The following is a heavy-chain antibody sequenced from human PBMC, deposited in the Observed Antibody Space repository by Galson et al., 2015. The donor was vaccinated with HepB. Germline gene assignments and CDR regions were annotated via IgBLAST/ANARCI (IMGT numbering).Heavy chain of an antibody. CDR1: GYSFTSYW. Sequence: QSGAEVKKPGESLRISCKGSGYSFTSYWISWVRQMPGKGLEWMGRIDPSDSYTNYSPSFQGHVTISADKSISTAYLQWSSLKASDTAMYYCAREYSSSSPLHYGMDVWGQGTTVTVSS. J-gene: IGHJ6*02. V-gene: IGHV5-10-1*01. CDR2: IDPSDSYT. D-gene: IGHD6-6*01. CDR3: AREYSSSSPLHYGMDV.